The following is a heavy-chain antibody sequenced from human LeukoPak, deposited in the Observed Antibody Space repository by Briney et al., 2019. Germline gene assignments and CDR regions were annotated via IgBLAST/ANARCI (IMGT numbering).Heavy chain of an antibody. CDR1: GFTLSSYG. Sequence: GGSLGLSCAASGFTLSSYGMHWVRQAPGKGLEWVAVISYDGSNKYYADSVKGRFTISRDNSKNTLYLQMNSLRAEDTAVYYCAKGPFGTRAAAAPRTTDYYGMDVWGQGTTVTVSS. D-gene: IGHD6-25*01. V-gene: IGHV3-30*18. CDR3: AKGPFGTRAAAAPRTTDYYGMDV. J-gene: IGHJ6*02. CDR2: ISYDGSNK.